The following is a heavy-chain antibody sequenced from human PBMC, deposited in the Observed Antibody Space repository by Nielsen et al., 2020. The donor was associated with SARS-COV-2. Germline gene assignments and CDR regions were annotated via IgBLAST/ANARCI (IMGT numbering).Heavy chain of an antibody. Sequence: GGSLRLSCAASGFTFSSYAMSWVRQAPGKGLEWVSAISGSGGSTYYADSVKGRFTISRDNSKNTLYLQMNSLRAEDTAVYYCARGYCSSTSCYARIAADYYGMDVWGQGTTVTVSS. J-gene: IGHJ6*02. CDR3: ARGYCSSTSCYARIAADYYGMDV. D-gene: IGHD2-2*01. CDR2: ISGSGGST. CDR1: GFTFSSYA. V-gene: IGHV3-23*01.